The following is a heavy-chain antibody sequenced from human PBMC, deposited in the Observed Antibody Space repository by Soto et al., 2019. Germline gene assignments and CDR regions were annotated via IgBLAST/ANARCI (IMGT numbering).Heavy chain of an antibody. Sequence: GGSLRLSCAASGFTFSSYAMHWVRQAPGKGLEWVAVISYDGSNKYYADSVKGRFTISRDNSKNTLYLQMNSLRAEDTAVYYCAREGRDGYNPPLYWGQGTLVTVSS. CDR1: GFTFSSYA. CDR3: AREGRDGYNPPLY. D-gene: IGHD5-12*01. J-gene: IGHJ4*02. V-gene: IGHV3-30-3*01. CDR2: ISYDGSNK.